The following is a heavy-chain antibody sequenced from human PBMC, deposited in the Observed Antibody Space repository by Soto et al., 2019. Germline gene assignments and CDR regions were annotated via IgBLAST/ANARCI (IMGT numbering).Heavy chain of an antibody. D-gene: IGHD3-22*01. V-gene: IGHV4-61*02. CDR1: GDYIGRHTSY. Sequence: TLSLTCTVSGDYIGRHTSYRSWICKPAGKGLAWIGRISIVGLVSGGVSTAYNPSLERRVSISVETSKKRLSLSLTSVTAADTAVYYCAGENYYYDGNGYTFQKWGQGTLVTVS. CDR3: AGENYYYDGNGYTFQK. CDR2: ISIVGLVSGGVST. J-gene: IGHJ4*02.